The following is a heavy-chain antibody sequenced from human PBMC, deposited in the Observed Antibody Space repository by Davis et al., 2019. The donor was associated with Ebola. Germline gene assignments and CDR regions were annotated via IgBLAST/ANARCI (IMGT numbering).Heavy chain of an antibody. J-gene: IGHJ4*02. CDR1: GFTFSTYG. CDR2: MWHDGSNE. D-gene: IGHD3-22*01. V-gene: IGHV3-33*01. Sequence: SLKISCAASGFTFSTYGMHWVRQAPGKGLEWVAVMWHDGSNEYYADSVKGRFVISRDNSKNTLYLQMNSLRAEDTAVYYCARDTLHYDTSGVSDHWGQGTLVTVSS. CDR3: ARDTLHYDTSGVSDH.